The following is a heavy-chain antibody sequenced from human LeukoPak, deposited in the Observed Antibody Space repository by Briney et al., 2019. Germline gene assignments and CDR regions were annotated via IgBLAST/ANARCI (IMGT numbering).Heavy chain of an antibody. J-gene: IGHJ4*02. CDR2: ISSSGSHI. V-gene: IGHV3-21*01. Sequence: GVSLRLSCAASGFTFTTYTINWVRQAPGKGLEWVSSISSSGSHIYYADSVKGRFTISRDNAKNSLYLQMNSLRAEDAAVYYCARDHYGDYSFDYWGQGTLVTVSS. D-gene: IGHD4-17*01. CDR3: ARDHYGDYSFDY. CDR1: GFTFTTYT.